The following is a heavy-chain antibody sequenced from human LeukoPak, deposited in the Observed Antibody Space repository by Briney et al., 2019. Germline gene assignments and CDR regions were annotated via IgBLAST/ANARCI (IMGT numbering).Heavy chain of an antibody. V-gene: IGHV3-64*01. CDR3: ARGNKRAPTRYMDV. CDR2: ISSNGGST. J-gene: IGHJ6*03. Sequence: GGSLRLSCAASGFTFSSYAMHWVRQAPGKGLEYVSAISSNGGSTYYANSVKGRFTISRDNSKNTLYLQMGSLRAEDMAVYYCARGNKRAPTRYMDVWGKGTTVTVSS. D-gene: IGHD2/OR15-2a*01. CDR1: GFTFSSYA.